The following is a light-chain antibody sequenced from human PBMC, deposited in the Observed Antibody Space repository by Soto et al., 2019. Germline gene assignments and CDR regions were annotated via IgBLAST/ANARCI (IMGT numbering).Light chain of an antibody. V-gene: IGKV1-5*03. CDR1: QSINSW. Sequence: DIQMTQSPSTLSASVGDRVTITCRASQSINSWSAWYQQKPGKAPKLLIYKASSLESGVPSRFSGSGSGTEFTLTISSLQPDDFATYYCQQYDSYSTFGQGTKLEI. J-gene: IGKJ2*01. CDR3: QQYDSYST. CDR2: KAS.